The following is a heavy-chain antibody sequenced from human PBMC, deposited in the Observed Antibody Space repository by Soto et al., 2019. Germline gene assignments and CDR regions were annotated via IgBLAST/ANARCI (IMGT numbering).Heavy chain of an antibody. CDR1: GFTFSDHY. CDR2: TRNKANSYTT. D-gene: IGHD5-12*01. Sequence: GGSLRLSCAASGFTFSDHYMDWVRQASGKGLEWVGRTRNKANSYTTEYAASVKGRFTISRDDSKNSLYLQMNSLKTEDTAVYYCARDGYSGYDSDYYYGMDVWGQGTTVTVSS. CDR3: ARDGYSGYDSDYYYGMDV. V-gene: IGHV3-72*01. J-gene: IGHJ6*02.